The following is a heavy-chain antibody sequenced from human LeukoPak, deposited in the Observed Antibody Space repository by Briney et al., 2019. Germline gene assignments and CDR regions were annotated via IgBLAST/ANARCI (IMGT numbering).Heavy chain of an antibody. Sequence: ASVKVSCKASGYTFTGYYMHWVRQAPGQGLEWMGWINPNSGGTNYAQKFQGRVTMTRDTSISTAYMELSRLRSDDTAVYYCARVARRRYSSSSLDYWGQGTLVTVSS. J-gene: IGHJ4*02. CDR3: ARVARRRYSSSSLDY. CDR1: GYTFTGYY. V-gene: IGHV1-2*02. D-gene: IGHD6-6*01. CDR2: INPNSGGT.